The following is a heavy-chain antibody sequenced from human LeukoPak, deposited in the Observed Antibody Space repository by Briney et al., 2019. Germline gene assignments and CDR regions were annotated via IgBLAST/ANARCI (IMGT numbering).Heavy chain of an antibody. V-gene: IGHV4-34*09. CDR1: GGSFSGYY. CDR2: INHSGST. CDR3: ARVAIGDSSGPRNDAFDI. D-gene: IGHD3-22*01. Sequence: SETLSLTCAVYGGSFSGYYWSWIRQPPGKGLEWIGEINHSGSTNYNPSLKSRVTISVDTSKNQFSLKLSSVTAADTAVYYCARVAIGDSSGPRNDAFDIWGRGTMVTVSS. J-gene: IGHJ3*02.